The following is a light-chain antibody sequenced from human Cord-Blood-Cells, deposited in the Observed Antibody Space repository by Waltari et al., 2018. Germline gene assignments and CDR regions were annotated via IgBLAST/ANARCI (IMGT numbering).Light chain of an antibody. V-gene: IGKV1-9*01. CDR3: QQLNSYPLYT. CDR1: QGISSY. CDR2: AAS. Sequence: IQLTQSPSSLSASVGDRVTITCRASQGISSYLAWYQQKPGKAPNLLIYAASTLQRGVPSRFSGSGSGTDFSLTISSLQPEDFATYYCQQLNSYPLYTFGQGTKLEIK. J-gene: IGKJ2*01.